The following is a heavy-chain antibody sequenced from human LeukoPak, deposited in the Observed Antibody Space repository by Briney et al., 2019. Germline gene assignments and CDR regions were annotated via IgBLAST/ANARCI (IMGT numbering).Heavy chain of an antibody. J-gene: IGHJ4*02. V-gene: IGHV3-64*01. CDR2: ISSNGDST. CDR3: ARLLEGATSPFGY. Sequence: PGGSLRLSCAASGFTFSSYAMHWVRQAPGKGLEYVSTISSNGDSTYYANSVKGRFTISRDNFKNTLYLQMGSLRAEDMAVYYCARLLEGATSPFGYWGQGTLVTVSS. D-gene: IGHD5-12*01. CDR1: GFTFSSYA.